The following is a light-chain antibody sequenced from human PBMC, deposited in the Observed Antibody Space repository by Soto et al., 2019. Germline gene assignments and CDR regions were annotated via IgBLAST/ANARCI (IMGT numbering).Light chain of an antibody. J-gene: IGKJ1*01. CDR2: VAS. V-gene: IGKV3-15*01. Sequence: EIVMTQSPATLSVSPGERATLSCRAVQGVGTNLPGYQQKPGQPPSLLIYVASTRATGIPARFSGSGSGTEFTLTISSLQSEDFAVYYCQQYNNWPPWTFGQGTKVEIK. CDR1: QGVGTN. CDR3: QQYNNWPPWT.